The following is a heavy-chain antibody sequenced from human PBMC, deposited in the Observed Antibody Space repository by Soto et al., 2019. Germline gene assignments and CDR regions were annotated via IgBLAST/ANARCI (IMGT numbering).Heavy chain of an antibody. Sequence: QVQLQESGPGLVKPSETLSLTCTVSGGSISSYYWSWIRQPPGKGLEWIGYIYYSGSTNYNPSLKNRVTISVDKSKNQFSLKLSSVTAADTAVYYCARTLLELQTDYCCGMDVWGQGTTVTVSS. CDR1: GGSISSYY. V-gene: IGHV4-59*01. D-gene: IGHD1-7*01. CDR3: ARTLLELQTDYCCGMDV. J-gene: IGHJ6*02. CDR2: IYYSGST.